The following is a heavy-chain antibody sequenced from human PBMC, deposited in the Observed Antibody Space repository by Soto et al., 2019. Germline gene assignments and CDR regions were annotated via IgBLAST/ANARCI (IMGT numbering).Heavy chain of an antibody. CDR1: GFTFGSYS. Sequence: GGSLRLSCAASGFTFGSYSMTWVRQAPRKGLEWVSSISSSSSYIYYADSVKGRFTISIDNAKNSLYLQMNSLRAEDTAVYYCARDSHSSGCTEYFQHWGQGTLVTVSS. CDR3: ARDSHSSGCTEYFQH. CDR2: ISSSSSYI. V-gene: IGHV3-21*01. D-gene: IGHD6-19*01. J-gene: IGHJ1*01.